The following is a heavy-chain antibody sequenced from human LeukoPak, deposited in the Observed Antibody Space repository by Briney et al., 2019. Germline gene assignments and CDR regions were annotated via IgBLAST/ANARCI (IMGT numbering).Heavy chain of an antibody. D-gene: IGHD3-16*01. CDR3: ARGSVGGELAY. CDR2: IGTAGDP. V-gene: IGHV3-13*05. Sequence: GGSLRLSCADSGFTFSSYDMHWVRQATGKGLEWVSAIGTAGDPYYPGSVKGRFTIPRENAKKSLYLQMSSLRAGDTAVYYCARGSVGGELAYWGQGTLVTVSS. J-gene: IGHJ4*02. CDR1: GFTFSSYD.